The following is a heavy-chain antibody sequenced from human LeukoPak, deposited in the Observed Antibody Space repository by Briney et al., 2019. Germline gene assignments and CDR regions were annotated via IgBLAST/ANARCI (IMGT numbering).Heavy chain of an antibody. V-gene: IGHV4-39*01. D-gene: IGHD6-19*01. CDR2: IYYSGST. Sequence: PETLSLTCTVSGGSISSSSYYWGWIRQPPGKGLEWIGSIYYSGSTYYNPSLKSRVTISVDTSKNQFSLKLSSVTAADTAVYYCARRSSGWTTPMFDYWGQGTLVTVSS. CDR3: ARRSSGWTTPMFDY. J-gene: IGHJ4*02. CDR1: GGSISSSSYY.